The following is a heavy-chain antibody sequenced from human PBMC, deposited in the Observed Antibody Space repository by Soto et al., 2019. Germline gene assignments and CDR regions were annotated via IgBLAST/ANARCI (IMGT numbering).Heavy chain of an antibody. CDR2: VNPDNGGT. CDR1: GYTFTGNY. CDR3: ARDPRPPSGWLGFWEYGMDV. D-gene: IGHD3-3*01. J-gene: IGHJ6*02. Sequence: QVHLVQSGAEVKKPGASVKVSCKASGYTFTGNYIHWVRQAPGQGLEWMGWVNPDNGGTTSAQKFQGRVTMTRDTSVTTASMELTRLTSDDTAVYYCARDPRPPSGWLGFWEYGMDVWGQGTTVTVSS. V-gene: IGHV1-2*02.